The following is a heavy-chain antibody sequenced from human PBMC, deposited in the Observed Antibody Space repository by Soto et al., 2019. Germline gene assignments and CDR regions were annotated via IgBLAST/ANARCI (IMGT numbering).Heavy chain of an antibody. D-gene: IGHD2-15*01. CDR3: AREGRSSGGSCYSLDAFDI. V-gene: IGHV3-48*01. J-gene: IGHJ3*02. Sequence: GGSLRLSCAASGFTFSSYSMNWVRQAPGKGLEWVSYISSSSSTIYYADSVKGRFTISRDNAKNSLYLQMNSLRAEDTAVYYCAREGRSSGGSCYSLDAFDIWGQGTMVTVSS. CDR2: ISSSSSTI. CDR1: GFTFSSYS.